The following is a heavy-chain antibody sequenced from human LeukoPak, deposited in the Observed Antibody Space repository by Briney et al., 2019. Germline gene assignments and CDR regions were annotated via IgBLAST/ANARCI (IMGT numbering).Heavy chain of an antibody. CDR1: GVSISSSNSY. CDR3: ARQTGSGLFILP. Sequence: SESLSLTCTVSGVSISSSNSYWGWIRQPPGKGLEWIGSIYYSGNTYYNASLKSQVSISIDTSKNQFSLRLTSVTAADTAVYYCARQTGSGLFILPGGQGTLVTVSS. J-gene: IGHJ4*02. V-gene: IGHV4-39*01. CDR2: IYYSGNT. D-gene: IGHD3/OR15-3a*01.